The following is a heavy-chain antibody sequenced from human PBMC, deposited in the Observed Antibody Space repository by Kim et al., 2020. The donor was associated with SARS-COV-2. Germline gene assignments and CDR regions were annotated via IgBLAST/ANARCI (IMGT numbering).Heavy chain of an antibody. Sequence: NHNPSLESRVTEHGDTSKNQFSQKLSSVTAADTAVYYCAGTARGANFDYWGRGALVTVSS. CDR3: AGTARGANFDY. V-gene: IGHV4-4*08. J-gene: IGHJ4*02. D-gene: IGHD1-26*01.